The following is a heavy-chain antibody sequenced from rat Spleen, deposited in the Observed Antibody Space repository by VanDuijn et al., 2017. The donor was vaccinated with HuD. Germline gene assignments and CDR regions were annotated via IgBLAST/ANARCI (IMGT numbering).Heavy chain of an antibody. CDR3: TRSYGGYTSNWFAY. D-gene: IGHD1-11*01. V-gene: IGHV2-13*01. J-gene: IGHJ3*01. CDR1: GFSLSSYG. Sequence: QVQLKESGPGLVQPSQTLSLTCTVSGFSLSSYGLIWVRQPPGKGLEWMGLIWGNGNTNYNSALKSRLSISRDTSKSQVFLKMNSLQTDDTAIYFCTRSYGGYTSNWFAYWGQGTLVTVSS. CDR2: IWGNGNT.